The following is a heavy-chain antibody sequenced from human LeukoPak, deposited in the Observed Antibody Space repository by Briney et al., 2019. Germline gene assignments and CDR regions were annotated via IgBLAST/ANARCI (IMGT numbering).Heavy chain of an antibody. Sequence: SETLSLTCAVYGGSFSGYYWSWIRQPPGKGLEWIGEINHSGSTNYNPSLKSRVTISVDTSKNQFSLKLSSVTAADTAVYYCARVGSTPNPYCGGDCSPPSDFDYWGQGTLVTVSS. J-gene: IGHJ4*02. CDR3: ARVGSTPNPYCGGDCSPPSDFDY. V-gene: IGHV4-34*01. CDR2: INHSGST. D-gene: IGHD2-21*02. CDR1: GGSFSGYY.